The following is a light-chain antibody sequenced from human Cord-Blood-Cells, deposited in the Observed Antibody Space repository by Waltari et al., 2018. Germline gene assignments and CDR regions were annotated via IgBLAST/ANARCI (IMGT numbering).Light chain of an antibody. V-gene: IGKV1-39*01. J-gene: IGKJ5*01. CDR1: QSISSC. CDR3: QQCNSTPFT. Sequence: DIQMTQSPSSLSASVGDRVTITCRASQSISSCLNWYQQKPGKAPKLLIYAASSLQSGVPSRFSGSGSGTEFTLTISSLQPEDFATYYCQQCNSTPFTFGPGTRLEIK. CDR2: AAS.